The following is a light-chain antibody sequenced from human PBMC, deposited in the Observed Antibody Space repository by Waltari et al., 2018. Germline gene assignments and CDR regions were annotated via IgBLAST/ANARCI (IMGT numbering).Light chain of an antibody. CDR3: QQRRTWPSIT. Sequence: EIVLTQSPATLSLSPGQRGTLSCRASQSAGGNLAWYQQKPGQAPRLLIYDASNRATGIPARFSGSGSGTDFTLTISSLEPEDFAVYYCQQRRTWPSITFGQGTRLEI. J-gene: IGKJ5*01. CDR2: DAS. V-gene: IGKV3-11*01. CDR1: QSAGGN.